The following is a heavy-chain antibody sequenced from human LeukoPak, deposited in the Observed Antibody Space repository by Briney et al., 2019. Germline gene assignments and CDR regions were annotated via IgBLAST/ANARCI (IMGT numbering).Heavy chain of an antibody. J-gene: IGHJ4*02. Sequence: SETLSLTCTVSGGSISSSSYYWGWIRQPPGKGLEWIGSIYYSGSTYYNPSLKSRVTISVDTSKNQFSLKLSSVTAADTAVYYCARAVRRSVTWDYWGQGTLVTVSS. CDR1: GGSISSSSYY. CDR3: ARAVRRSVTWDY. V-gene: IGHV4-39*07. D-gene: IGHD4-23*01. CDR2: IYYSGST.